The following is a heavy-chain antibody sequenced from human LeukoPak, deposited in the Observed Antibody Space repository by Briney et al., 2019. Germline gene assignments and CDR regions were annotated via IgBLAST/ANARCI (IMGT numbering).Heavy chain of an antibody. CDR2: IHHSGST. CDR3: ARHESDSSSAAFDS. J-gene: IGHJ3*01. D-gene: IGHD6-6*01. V-gene: IGHV4-34*01. Sequence: SETLSLTCAVYGGSFSGYFWSWIRQPPGQGPEYIWEIHHSGSTTYNPALKSRVTISVDTSNNQFSLKLISVTAADTAVYYCARHESDSSSAAFDSWGQGTMVTVSS. CDR1: GGSFSGYF.